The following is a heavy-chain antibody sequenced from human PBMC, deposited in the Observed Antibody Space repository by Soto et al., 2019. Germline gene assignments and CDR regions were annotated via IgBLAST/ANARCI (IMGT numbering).Heavy chain of an antibody. CDR1: GYTFTGYY. V-gene: IGHV1-2*04. Sequence: GESLKISCKASGYTFTGYYMHWVRQAPGQGLEWMGWINPNSGGTNYAKKFQGWVTMTRDTSISTAYMELSRLRSDDTAVYYCARGPGIADKTQNFDYWGQGTLVTVSS. CDR2: INPNSGGT. D-gene: IGHD6-13*01. CDR3: ARGPGIADKTQNFDY. J-gene: IGHJ4*02.